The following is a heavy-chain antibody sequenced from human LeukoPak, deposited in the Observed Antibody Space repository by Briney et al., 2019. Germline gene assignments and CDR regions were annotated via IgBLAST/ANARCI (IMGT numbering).Heavy chain of an antibody. CDR1: GGTFSSYA. Sequence: SVKVSCKASGGTFSSYAISWVRQAPGQGLEWMGRIIPILGIANYAQKFQGRVTITADKSTSTAYMELSSLRSEDTAVYYCAGGLYYYDSSGYSDYWGQGTLVTVSS. CDR3: AGGLYYYDSSGYSDY. CDR2: IIPILGIA. V-gene: IGHV1-69*04. J-gene: IGHJ4*02. D-gene: IGHD3-22*01.